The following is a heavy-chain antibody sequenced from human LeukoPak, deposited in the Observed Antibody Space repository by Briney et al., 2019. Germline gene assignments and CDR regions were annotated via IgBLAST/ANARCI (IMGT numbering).Heavy chain of an antibody. Sequence: GGSLRLSCAASGFTFGTYSMNWVRQAPGKGLEWVSYISSSSGTLYYADSVRGRFTISRDNSKNTLYLQMNSLRAEDTAVYYCARDDNPSDFWSGYAGMYNWFDPWGQGTLVTVSS. D-gene: IGHD3-3*01. V-gene: IGHV3-48*01. CDR3: ARDDNPSDFWSGYAGMYNWFDP. J-gene: IGHJ5*02. CDR2: ISSSSGTL. CDR1: GFTFGTYS.